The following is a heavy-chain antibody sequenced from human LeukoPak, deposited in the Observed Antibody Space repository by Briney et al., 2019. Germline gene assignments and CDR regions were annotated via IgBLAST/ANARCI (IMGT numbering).Heavy chain of an antibody. CDR3: ARSAGPSSFGELLTQFDP. V-gene: IGHV4-39*01. D-gene: IGHD3-10*01. Sequence: SETLSLTCTVSGGSISSSSCYWGWIRQPPGTGLEWIGSIYYSGSTYYNPSLKSRVTISVDTSKNQFSLKLSSVTAADTAVYYCARSAGPSSFGELLTQFDPWGQGTLVTVSS. CDR2: IYYSGST. CDR1: GGSISSSSCY. J-gene: IGHJ5*02.